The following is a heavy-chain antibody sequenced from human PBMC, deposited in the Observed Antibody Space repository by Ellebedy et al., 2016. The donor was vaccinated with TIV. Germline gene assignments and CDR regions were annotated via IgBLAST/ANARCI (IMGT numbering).Heavy chain of an antibody. CDR1: GDSISSHY. J-gene: IGHJ4*02. D-gene: IGHD5-18*01. CDR2: IYYSGST. V-gene: IGHV4-59*11. CDR3: ASGFSYGLLDY. Sequence: MPSETLSLTCTVSGDSISSHYWSWIRQPPGKGLEWIGNIYYSGSTNYNPSLKSRVTISVDTSKNQFSLKLSSVTAADTAVFYCASGFSYGLLDYWGQGTLVAVSS.